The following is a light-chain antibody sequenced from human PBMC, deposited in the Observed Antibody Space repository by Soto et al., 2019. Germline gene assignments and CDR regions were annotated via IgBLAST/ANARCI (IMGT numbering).Light chain of an antibody. CDR3: CSYAGSNTFYV. J-gene: IGLJ1*01. V-gene: IGLV2-11*01. CDR2: DVY. Sequence: QSVLTQPRSVSGSPGQSVTISCTGTSSNVGGYNYVSWYQHHPGKAPKLVIYDVYNRPSGVPDRFSGSKSDNTASLTISGLQAEDEAGYYCCSYAGSNTFYVFGTGTKVTVL. CDR1: SSNVGGYNY.